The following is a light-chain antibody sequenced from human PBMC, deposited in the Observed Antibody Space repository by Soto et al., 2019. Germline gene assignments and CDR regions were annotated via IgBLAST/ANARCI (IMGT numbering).Light chain of an antibody. CDR1: QSISSW. J-gene: IGKJ1*01. CDR2: DAS. V-gene: IGKV1-5*01. CDR3: QQYNVYSRT. Sequence: DIQMTQSPSTLSASVGDRVTITCRASQSISSWLAWYQQKPGKAPKLLIYDASSLESGVPSRFSGSGSGTDFTLTISSLQPDDFAAYYCQQYNVYSRTFGQGTKVEIK.